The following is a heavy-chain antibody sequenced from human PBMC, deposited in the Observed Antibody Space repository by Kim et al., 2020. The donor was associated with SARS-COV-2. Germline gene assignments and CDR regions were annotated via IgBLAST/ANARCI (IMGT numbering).Heavy chain of an antibody. Sequence: ASVKVSCKASGYTFTSYGISWVRQAPGQGLEWMGWISAYNGNTNYAQKLQGRVTMTTDTSTSTAYMELRSLRSDDTAVYYCARDGEYQLPIYYYYYGMDVWGQGTTVTVSS. V-gene: IGHV1-18*01. D-gene: IGHD2-2*01. CDR3: ARDGEYQLPIYYYYYGMDV. CDR2: ISAYNGNT. J-gene: IGHJ6*02. CDR1: GYTFTSYG.